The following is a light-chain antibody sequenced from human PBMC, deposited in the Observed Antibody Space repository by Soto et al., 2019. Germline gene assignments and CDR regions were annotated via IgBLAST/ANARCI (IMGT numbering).Light chain of an antibody. CDR2: EVS. CDR1: SSDVGGYDY. J-gene: IGLJ1*01. V-gene: IGLV2-8*01. CDR3: SSYVGTNSYV. Sequence: QSALTQPPSASGSPGQSVTISCTGTSSDVGGYDYVSWYKQHPGKAPKLMIYEVSKQPSGVPKRFSGSKSGNTAALTVSGLQAEDEADYYCSSYVGTNSYVFGTGTKGTVL.